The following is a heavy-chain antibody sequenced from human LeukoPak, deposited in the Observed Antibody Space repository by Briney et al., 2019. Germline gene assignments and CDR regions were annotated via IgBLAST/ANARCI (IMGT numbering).Heavy chain of an antibody. V-gene: IGHV3-9*01. D-gene: IGHD6-19*01. J-gene: IGHJ3*02. CDR3: AKPAGPDAFDI. CDR2: ISWNSGSI. Sequence: GGSLRLSCAASGFTFDDYAMHWVRQAPGEGLEWVSGISWNSGSIGYADSVKGRFTISRDNAKNSLYLQMNSLRAEDTALYYCAKPAGPDAFDIWGQGTMVTVSS. CDR1: GFTFDDYA.